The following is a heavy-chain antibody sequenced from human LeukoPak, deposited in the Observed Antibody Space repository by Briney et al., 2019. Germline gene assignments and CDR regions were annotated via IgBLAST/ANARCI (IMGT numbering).Heavy chain of an antibody. V-gene: IGHV1-46*01. CDR1: GYTFTSYY. Sequence: ASVKVSCKASGYTFTSYYMHWVRQAPGQGLEWMGIINPSGGSTSYAQKFQGRVTMTGDTSTSTVYMELSSLRSEDTAVYYCAREGPGNAFGIWGQGTMVTVSS. CDR3: AREGPGNAFGI. CDR2: INPSGGST. J-gene: IGHJ3*02. D-gene: IGHD1-14*01.